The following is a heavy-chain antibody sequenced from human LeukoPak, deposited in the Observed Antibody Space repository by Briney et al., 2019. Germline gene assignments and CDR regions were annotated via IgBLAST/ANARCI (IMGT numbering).Heavy chain of an antibody. Sequence: GGSLRLSCTASGFIFSGSWMAWIRQAPGKGLEWVAVISYDGSNKYYADSVKGRFTISRDNSKNALYLQMNSLRAEDTAVYYCAKDDSNLFDYWGQGTLVTVSS. CDR3: AKDDSNLFDY. CDR1: GFIFSGSW. J-gene: IGHJ4*02. D-gene: IGHD4-11*01. CDR2: ISYDGSNK. V-gene: IGHV3-30*18.